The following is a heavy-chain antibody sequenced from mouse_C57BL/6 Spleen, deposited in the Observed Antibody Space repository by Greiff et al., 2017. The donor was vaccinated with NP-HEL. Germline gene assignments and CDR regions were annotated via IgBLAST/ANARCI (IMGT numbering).Heavy chain of an antibody. CDR1: GFTFSSYA. CDR2: ISSGGDYI. V-gene: IGHV5-9-1*02. Sequence: EVKLMESGEGLVKPGGSLKLSCAASGFTFSSYAMSWVRQTPEKRLEWVAYISSGGDYIYYADTVKGRFTISRDNARNTLYLQMSSLKSEDTAMYYCTSIYYGNYGCAYWGQGTLVTVSA. D-gene: IGHD2-1*01. CDR3: TSIYYGNYGCAY. J-gene: IGHJ3*01.